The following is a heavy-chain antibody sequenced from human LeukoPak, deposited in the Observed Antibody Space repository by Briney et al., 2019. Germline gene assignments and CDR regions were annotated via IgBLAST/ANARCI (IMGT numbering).Heavy chain of an antibody. D-gene: IGHD3-22*01. CDR1: GYTFTSYG. V-gene: IGHV1-18*01. CDR2: ISAYNGNI. CDR3: ARDRSGDYYDSSGYLNWFDP. Sequence: ASVKVSCKASGYTFTSYGISWVRQAPGQGLEWMGWISAYNGNINYAQKLQGRVTMTTDTSTSTAYMELRSLRSDDTAVYYCARDRSGDYYDSSGYLNWFDPWGQGTLVTVSS. J-gene: IGHJ5*02.